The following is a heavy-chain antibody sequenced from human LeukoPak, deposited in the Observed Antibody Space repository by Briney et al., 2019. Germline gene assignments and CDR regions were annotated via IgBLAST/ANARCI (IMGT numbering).Heavy chain of an antibody. CDR3: ARDPEAQYYDFWSGYFDY. CDR1: GYTFTGYY. CDR2: INPNRGGT. J-gene: IGHJ4*02. V-gene: IGHV1-2*06. Sequence: ASVKVSCKASGYTFTGYYMHWVRQAPGQGLEWMGRINPNRGGTDYAQKFQGRVTITADESTSTAYMELSSLRSEDTAVYYCARDPEAQYYDFWSGYFDYWGQGTLVTVSS. D-gene: IGHD3-3*01.